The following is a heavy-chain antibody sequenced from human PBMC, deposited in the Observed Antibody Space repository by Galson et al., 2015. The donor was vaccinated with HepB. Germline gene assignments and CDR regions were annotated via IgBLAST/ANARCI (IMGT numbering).Heavy chain of an antibody. CDR3: AREDADIAAMTLDH. J-gene: IGHJ4*02. V-gene: IGHV3-33*08. Sequence: SLRLSCAASGFTFSRNGVHWVRQAPGKGLEWVAVIRHDGSNSYYADSVKGRFTISRDNSKNTLYLQMNSLRAEDTAVYYCAREDADIAAMTLDHWGQGTLVTVSS. CDR2: IRHDGSNS. CDR1: GFTFSRNG. D-gene: IGHD6-25*01.